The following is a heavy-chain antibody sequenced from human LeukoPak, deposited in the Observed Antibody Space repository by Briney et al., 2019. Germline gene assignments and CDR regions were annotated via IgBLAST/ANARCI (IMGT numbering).Heavy chain of an antibody. V-gene: IGHV4-34*01. J-gene: IGHJ4*02. CDR3: ASSVGSTDY. CDR1: GESLSKYY. CDR2: INHREST. Sequence: PSETLSLTCAVYGESLSKYYWTRIRQSPGKGLEWIGEINHRESTNLNPSLKSRVTLSVDTSKHQFSLKLTSVTAADAAVYYCASSVGSTDYWGQGTLVTVSS. D-gene: IGHD1-26*01.